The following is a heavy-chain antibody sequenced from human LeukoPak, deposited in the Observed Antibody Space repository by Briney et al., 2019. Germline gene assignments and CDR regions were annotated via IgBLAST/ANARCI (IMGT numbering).Heavy chain of an antibody. CDR3: ARGRYDFWSGYYTFDY. CDR2: ISSSSSYI. Sequence: GGSLRLSCAASGFTFSTYSMNWVRQAPGKGLEWVSSISSSSSYIYYADSVKGRFTISRDNAKNSLYLQMNSLRAEDTAVYYCARGRYDFWSGYYTFDYWGQGTLVTVSS. V-gene: IGHV3-21*01. J-gene: IGHJ4*02. D-gene: IGHD3-3*01. CDR1: GFTFSTYS.